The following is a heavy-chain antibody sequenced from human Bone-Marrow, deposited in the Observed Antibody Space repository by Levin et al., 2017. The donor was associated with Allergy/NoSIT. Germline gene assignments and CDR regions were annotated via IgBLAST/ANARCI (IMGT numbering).Heavy chain of an antibody. CDR3: ARAGGYYDFWSGYNWFDP. CDR1: GGSISSYY. Sequence: SETLSLTCTVSGGSISSYYWSWIRQPPGKGLEWIGYIYYSGSTNYNPSLKSRVTISVDTSKNQFSLKLSSVTAADTAVYYCARAGGYYDFWSGYNWFDPWGQGTLVTVSS. J-gene: IGHJ5*02. CDR2: IYYSGST. D-gene: IGHD3-3*01. V-gene: IGHV4-59*01.